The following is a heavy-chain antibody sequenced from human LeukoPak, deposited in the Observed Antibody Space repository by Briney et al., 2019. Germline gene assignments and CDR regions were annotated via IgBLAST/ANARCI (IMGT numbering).Heavy chain of an antibody. CDR3: TTSGYCSGGSCYFHYYYGMDV. J-gene: IGHJ6*02. CDR1: GFTFSGSA. D-gene: IGHD2-15*01. CDR2: IRSKAKSYAT. V-gene: IGHV3-73*01. Sequence: PGGSLRRSCAASGFTFSGSAMHWVRQASGEGLEWVGRIRSKAKSYATAYAASVKGRFTISRDDSKNTAYLQMNSLKTEDTAVYYCTTSGYCSGGSCYFHYYYGMDVWGQGTTVTVSS.